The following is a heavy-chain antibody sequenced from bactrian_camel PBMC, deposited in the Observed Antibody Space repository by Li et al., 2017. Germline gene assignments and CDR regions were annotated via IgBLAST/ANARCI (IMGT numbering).Heavy chain of an antibody. CDR1: GYSRRSGT. D-gene: IGHD2*01. CDR2: IDSDGNT. J-gene: IGHJ4*01. Sequence: HVQLVESGGGSVQAGGSLRLSCEARGYSRRSGTMAWFRQAPGKPREGVATIDSDGNTDYADSVKGRFTISHVNANNTLHLQMNSLKPEDSGVYYCAADLGWCGSRPLQREFRNWGQGTQVTVS. V-gene: IGHV3S53*01. CDR3: AADLGWCGSRPLQREFRN.